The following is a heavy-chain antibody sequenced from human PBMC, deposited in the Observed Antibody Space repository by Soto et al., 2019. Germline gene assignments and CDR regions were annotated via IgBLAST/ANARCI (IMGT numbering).Heavy chain of an antibody. Sequence: SETQSLTCTVSGGNIGSGDYYWSWIRQPPGKGLEWIGYIYYSGSTYYNPSLKSRVTISVDTSKNQFSLKLSSVTAADTAVYYCARGSWYDFWSGYDNWFDPWGQGTLVTVSS. D-gene: IGHD3-3*01. CDR1: GGNIGSGDYY. J-gene: IGHJ5*02. V-gene: IGHV4-30-4*01. CDR2: IYYSGST. CDR3: ARGSWYDFWSGYDNWFDP.